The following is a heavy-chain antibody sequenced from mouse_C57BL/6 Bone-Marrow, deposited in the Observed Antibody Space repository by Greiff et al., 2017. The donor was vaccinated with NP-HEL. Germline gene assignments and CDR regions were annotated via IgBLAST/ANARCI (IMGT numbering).Heavy chain of an antibody. CDR2: INPGSGGT. J-gene: IGHJ4*01. CDR3: ARGGYYGTRDYAMDY. V-gene: IGHV1-54*01. Sequence: VQLQQSGAELVRPGTSVKVSCKASGYAFTNYLIEWVKQRPGQGLEWIGVINPGSGGTNYNEKFKGKATLTADKSSSTAYMQLSSLTSEDSAVYFCARGGYYGTRDYAMDYWGQGTSVTVSS. CDR1: GYAFTNYL. D-gene: IGHD1-1*01.